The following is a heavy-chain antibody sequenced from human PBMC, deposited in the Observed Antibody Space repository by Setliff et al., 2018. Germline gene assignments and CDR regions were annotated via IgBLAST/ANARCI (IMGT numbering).Heavy chain of an antibody. J-gene: IGHJ6*03. CDR1: GGPLSGFS. Sequence: SETLSLTCNVYGGPLSGFSWNWIRQSPGGGLEWIGEITDTGRTKYIPSLKSRVTISGDTSKNQGSLKLSTVTAAVTAVYYCAPRKSSGRLYYMDVWGKGTTVTVSS. D-gene: IGHD1-26*01. CDR2: ITDTGRT. CDR3: APRKSSGRLYYMDV. V-gene: IGHV4-34*01.